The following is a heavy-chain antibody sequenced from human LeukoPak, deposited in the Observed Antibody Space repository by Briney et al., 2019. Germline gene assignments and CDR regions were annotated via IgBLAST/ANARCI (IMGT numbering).Heavy chain of an antibody. V-gene: IGHV3-66*04. Sequence: GGSLRLSCAASGFTVSSNYMSWVRQAPGKGLEWVSVIYSGGSTYYADSVKGRFTISRDDSKNTAYLQMNSLKTEDTAVYYCTRRGESGSYSVVFAYYYMDVWGKGTTVTVSS. J-gene: IGHJ6*03. D-gene: IGHD1-26*01. CDR2: IYSGGST. CDR3: TRRGESGSYSVVFAYYYMDV. CDR1: GFTVSSNY.